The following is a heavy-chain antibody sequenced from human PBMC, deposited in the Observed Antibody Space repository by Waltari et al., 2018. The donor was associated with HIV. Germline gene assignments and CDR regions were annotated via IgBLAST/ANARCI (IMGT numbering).Heavy chain of an antibody. V-gene: IGHV4-39*01. Sequence: QLQLQQSGPGLVKPSETLSLICTVSGGSIRTSGYYWGWIRQPPGKGPEWIGSIYYSGITYYNPSLKSRVTISADTSRNQFSLWLSSVTAADTAVYYCARRPYCISASCYPSDARGAFDIWGQGTMVTVSS. CDR2: IYYSGIT. D-gene: IGHD2-15*01. CDR1: GGSIRTSGYY. J-gene: IGHJ3*02. CDR3: ARRPYCISASCYPSDARGAFDI.